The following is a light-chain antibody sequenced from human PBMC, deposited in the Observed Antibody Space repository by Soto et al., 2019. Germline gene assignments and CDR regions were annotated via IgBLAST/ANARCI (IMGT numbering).Light chain of an antibody. CDR2: AAS. V-gene: IGKV1-39*01. J-gene: IGKJ1*01. CDR3: QQSYSTPQT. Sequence: DLQVTQAPSTPSCTGGKQVPHPCRAGQGIRNDLGWYQQKPGKAPKRLIYAASSLQSGVPSRFSGSGSGTDFTLTISSLQPEEFATYYCQQSYSTPQTVGQGTKVDIK. CDR1: QGIRND.